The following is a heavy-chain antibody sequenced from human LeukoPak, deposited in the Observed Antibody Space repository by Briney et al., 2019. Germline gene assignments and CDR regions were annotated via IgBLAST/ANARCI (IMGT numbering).Heavy chain of an antibody. CDR1: GYSISSGYY. CDR2: IYHSGST. D-gene: IGHD3-16*02. V-gene: IGHV4-38-2*01. J-gene: IGHJ4*02. CDR3: ARVWGNYDYVWGSYRYTPFDY. Sequence: PSETLSLTCAVSGYSISSGYYWGWIREPPGKGLGWIGSIYHSGSTYYNPSLKSRVTISVDTSKNQFSLKLSSVTAADTAVYYCARVWGNYDYVWGSYRYTPFDYWGQGTLVTVSS.